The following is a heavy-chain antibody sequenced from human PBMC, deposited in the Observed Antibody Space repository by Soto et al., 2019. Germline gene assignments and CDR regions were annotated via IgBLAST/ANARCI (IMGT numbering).Heavy chain of an antibody. CDR2: ISYDGSNK. Sequence: GGSLRLSCAASGFTFSSYGMHWVRQAPGKGLEWVAVISYDGSNKYYADSVKGRFTISRDNSKNTLYLQMNSLRAEDTAVYYCANEYSGYDGVDYWGQGTLVTVSS. J-gene: IGHJ4*02. CDR3: ANEYSGYDGVDY. V-gene: IGHV3-30*18. CDR1: GFTFSSYG. D-gene: IGHD5-12*01.